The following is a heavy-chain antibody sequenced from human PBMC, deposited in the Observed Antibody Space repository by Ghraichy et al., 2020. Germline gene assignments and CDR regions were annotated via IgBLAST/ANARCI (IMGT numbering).Heavy chain of an antibody. Sequence: GESLNISCAASGFTFSSYAMSWVRQAPGQGLEWVSAVSDSGGSTYHADSVKGRFTISRDNSKNTLYLQMNSLKADDTAVYYCAKGSRGSRPYYFDYWGQGTLVTVSS. CDR1: GFTFSSYA. J-gene: IGHJ4*02. CDR2: VSDSGGST. CDR3: AKGSRGSRPYYFDY. D-gene: IGHD1-26*01. V-gene: IGHV3-23*01.